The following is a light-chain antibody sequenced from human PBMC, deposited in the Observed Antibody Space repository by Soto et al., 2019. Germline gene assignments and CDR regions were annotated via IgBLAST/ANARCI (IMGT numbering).Light chain of an antibody. J-gene: IGKJ1*01. V-gene: IGKV1-5*01. CDR2: DAS. CDR3: QHYNSYSEA. Sequence: DIQMTQSPSTLSASVGDRFTITCRASQSISTRLAWYQQKPGKAPKLLIYDASSLESGVPSRFSGSGSGTEFTLTISSLQPDDFATYYCQHYNSYSEAFGQGTKVDIK. CDR1: QSISTR.